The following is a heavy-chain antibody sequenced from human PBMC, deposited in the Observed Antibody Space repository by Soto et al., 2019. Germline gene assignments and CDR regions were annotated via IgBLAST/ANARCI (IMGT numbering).Heavy chain of an antibody. CDR2: IYYSGST. D-gene: IGHD3-3*01. CDR1: GGSISSGGYY. V-gene: IGHV4-31*03. Sequence: SETLSLTCTVSGGSISSGGYYWSWIRQHPGKGLEWIGYIYYSGSTYYNPSLKSRVTISVDTSKNQFSLKLSSVTAADTAVYYGARVYHDFSLLDYWGQGTLVPVAS. CDR3: ARVYHDFSLLDY. J-gene: IGHJ4*02.